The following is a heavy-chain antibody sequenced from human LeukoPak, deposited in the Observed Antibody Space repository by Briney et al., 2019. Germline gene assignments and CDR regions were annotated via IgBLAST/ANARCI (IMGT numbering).Heavy chain of an antibody. V-gene: IGHV3-66*01. J-gene: IGHJ4*01. Sequence: GGSLRLSCAASGFSVTSNHMNWVRQAPGKGLEWVSIIYTGGTAHSAASLNDRFTISRDDSINTLYLQMNSLRAEDTAVYYCARDSSSYYFDYWGQGTLVTASS. CDR1: GFSVTSNH. CDR2: IYTGGTA. D-gene: IGHD6-6*01. CDR3: ARDSSSYYFDY.